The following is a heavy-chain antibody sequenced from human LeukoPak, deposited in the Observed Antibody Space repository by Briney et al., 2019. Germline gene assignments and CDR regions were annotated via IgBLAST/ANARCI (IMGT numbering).Heavy chain of an antibody. CDR2: ISYDGSNK. V-gene: IGHV3-30-3*01. D-gene: IGHD6-13*01. CDR3: ARYLGQAAAGYNDY. CDR1: GFTFSSYA. J-gene: IGHJ4*02. Sequence: GGSLRLSCAASGFTFSSYAMHWVRQAPGKGLEWVAVISYDGSNKYYADSVKGRFTISRDNSKNTLYLQMNSLRAEDTAVYYCARYLGQAAAGYNDYWGQGTLVTVSS.